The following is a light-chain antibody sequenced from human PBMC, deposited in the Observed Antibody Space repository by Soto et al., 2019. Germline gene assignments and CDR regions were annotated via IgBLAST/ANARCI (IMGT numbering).Light chain of an antibody. CDR3: AAWDDSLRGYV. J-gene: IGLJ1*01. Sequence: QAVVTQPPSASGTPGQRVTISSSGSSSNIGSNAVSWYQQLPGTAPKLLIYNNDQRPSGVPDRFSGSKSGTSASLVISGLQFEDEAAYYCAAWDDSLRGYVFGTGTKLTVL. CDR2: NND. CDR1: SSNIGSNA. V-gene: IGLV1-44*01.